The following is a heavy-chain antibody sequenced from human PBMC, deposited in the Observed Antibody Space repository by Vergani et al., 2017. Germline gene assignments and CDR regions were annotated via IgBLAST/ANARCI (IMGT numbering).Heavy chain of an antibody. CDR3: AKSGFVGAFET. J-gene: IGHJ3*02. Sequence: EVQLVESGGGLVQPGGSLRLSCAASGFTFSSYWMSWVRQAPGKGLEWVANIMPDGSATMYADSLRGRFSISRDNAKNSLHLHMSSLRVEDTAVYFCAKSGFVGAFETWGQGTMVTVSS. CDR1: GFTFSSYW. CDR2: IMPDGSAT. D-gene: IGHD6-6*01. V-gene: IGHV3-7*01.